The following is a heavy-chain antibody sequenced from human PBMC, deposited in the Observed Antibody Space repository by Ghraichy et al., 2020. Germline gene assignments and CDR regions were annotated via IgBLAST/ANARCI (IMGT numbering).Heavy chain of an antibody. CDR2: FYHGVST. J-gene: IGHJ5*02. Sequence: SETLSLTCTVSDYSISSGYYWGWIRQPPGKGLEWIGTFYHGVSTYYNPSLKSRVTISVDTSKNQFSLKVSSVTAADTAVYYCARGMRNDAYWFDPWGQGTLVTVSS. V-gene: IGHV4-38-2*02. CDR3: ARGMRNDAYWFDP. CDR1: DYSISSGYY. D-gene: IGHD1-1*01.